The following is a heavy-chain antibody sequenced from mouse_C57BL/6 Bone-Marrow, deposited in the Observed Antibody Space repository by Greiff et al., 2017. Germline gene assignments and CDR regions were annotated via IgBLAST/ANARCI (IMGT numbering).Heavy chain of an antibody. CDR3: ARWRQLRPSYFDY. J-gene: IGHJ2*01. CDR1: GYTFTSYW. D-gene: IGHD3-2*02. Sequence: QVQLKQPGAELVRPGTSVKLSCKASGYTFTSYWMHWVKQRPGQGLEWIGVIDPSDSYTNYNQKFKGKATLTVDTSSSTAYMQLSSLTSEDSAVYYCARWRQLRPSYFDYWGQGTTLTVSS. V-gene: IGHV1-59*01. CDR2: IDPSDSYT.